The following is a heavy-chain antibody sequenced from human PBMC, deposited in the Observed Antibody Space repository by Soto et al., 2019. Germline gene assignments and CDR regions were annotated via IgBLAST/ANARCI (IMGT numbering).Heavy chain of an antibody. Sequence: SLSLSCAASGFTFSSYAMSWVRQAPGKGLEWVSAISGSGGSTYYADSVKGRFTISRDNSKNTLYLQMNSLRAEDTAVYYCAKALRFLEWSQYYYYNGMDVWGQGTTVTLSS. J-gene: IGHJ6*02. CDR2: ISGSGGST. V-gene: IGHV3-23*01. CDR3: AKALRFLEWSQYYYYNGMDV. D-gene: IGHD3-3*01. CDR1: GFTFSSYA.